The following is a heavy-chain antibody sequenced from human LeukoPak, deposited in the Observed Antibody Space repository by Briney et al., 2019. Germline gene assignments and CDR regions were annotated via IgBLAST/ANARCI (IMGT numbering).Heavy chain of an antibody. V-gene: IGHV4-39*07. CDR1: GGSISSSSYY. Sequence: TSETLSLTCTVSGGSISSSSYYWGWIRQPPGKGLEWIGSIYYSGSTYYNPSLKSRVTISVDTSKNQFSLKLSSVTAADTAVYYCARQGPYGSGSYYPNYYYYYYMDVWGKGTTVTVSS. J-gene: IGHJ6*03. CDR3: ARQGPYGSGSYYPNYYYYYYMDV. CDR2: IYYSGST. D-gene: IGHD3-10*01.